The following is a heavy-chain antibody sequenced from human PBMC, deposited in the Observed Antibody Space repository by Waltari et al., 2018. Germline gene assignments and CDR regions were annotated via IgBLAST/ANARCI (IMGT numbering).Heavy chain of an antibody. Sequence: EVQLVQSGAEVKKPGATVNISCKVSGSTFTAYYLHWVQQAPGKGLEWMGLVDPEDGETIYAEKFQGRVTITADTSTDTAYMELSSLRSEDTAVYYCATTIDEQLGRYGWDCWGQGTLVTVSS. CDR3: ATTIDEQLGRYGWDC. J-gene: IGHJ4*02. CDR2: VDPEDGET. CDR1: GSTFTAYY. D-gene: IGHD6-6*01. V-gene: IGHV1-69-2*01.